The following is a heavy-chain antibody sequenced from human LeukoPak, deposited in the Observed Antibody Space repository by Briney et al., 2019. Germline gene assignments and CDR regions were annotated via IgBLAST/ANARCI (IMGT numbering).Heavy chain of an antibody. D-gene: IGHD5-12*01. J-gene: IGHJ6*03. CDR1: GGTFSNYA. Sequence: SSVKVSCKASGGTFSNYAISWVRQAPGQGREWMGMIIPMFGTANYAEKFLGSVTITTDESTSTAYMELSSLRSDDTAAYYCARDSRRSLRLNDYYYYMDVWGKGTTVTVSS. V-gene: IGHV1-69*05. CDR2: IIPMFGTA. CDR3: ARDSRRSLRLNDYYYYMDV.